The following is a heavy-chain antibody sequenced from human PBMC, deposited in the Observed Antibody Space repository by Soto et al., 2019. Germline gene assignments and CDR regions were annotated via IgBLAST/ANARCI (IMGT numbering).Heavy chain of an antibody. D-gene: IGHD2-15*01. CDR2: IWFDGTYK. CDR3: ARDRCSGGSCFWFDP. Sequence: QVQLVESGGGVVQPGRSLRLSCVASGFTFSNYGMHWVRQAPGKGLEWVAIIWFDGTYKYYGESLKGRFTISRDNSKNTLYLQMDSLRGEDTAMYYCARDRCSGGSCFWFDPWGQGTLVTVSS. V-gene: IGHV3-33*01. CDR1: GFTFSNYG. J-gene: IGHJ5*02.